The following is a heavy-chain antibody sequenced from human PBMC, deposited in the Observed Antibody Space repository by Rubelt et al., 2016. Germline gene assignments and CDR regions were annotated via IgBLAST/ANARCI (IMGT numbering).Heavy chain of an antibody. V-gene: IGHV3-66*01. J-gene: IGHJ4*02. CDR3: AREGLGGFDS. Sequence: EVQLVESGGGLVKPGGSLRLSCATSGFTFSSYAMSWVRQTPGKGLEWVSVIYSEGSTYYAGSVKGRFIIPRDSSKNTVYRQMNSLRVEDTDVYYCAREGLGGFDSWGQGSLVIVSS. CDR2: IYSEGST. CDR1: GFTFSSYA. D-gene: IGHD3-16*01.